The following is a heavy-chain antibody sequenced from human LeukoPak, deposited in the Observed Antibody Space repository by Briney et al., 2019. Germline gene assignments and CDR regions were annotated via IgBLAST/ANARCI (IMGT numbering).Heavy chain of an antibody. CDR1: GYTFTSYG. J-gene: IGHJ4*02. CDR2: ISAYTGNT. D-gene: IGHD3-22*01. CDR3: ARSDYYDSSGYYLSFDY. Sequence: GASVKVSCKASGYTFTSYGISWVRQAPGQGLEWMGWISAYTGNTNYAQKIQGRVTMTTDTSPSTAYMELRSLRSDDTAVYYCARSDYYDSSGYYLSFDYWGQGTLVTVPS. V-gene: IGHV1-18*01.